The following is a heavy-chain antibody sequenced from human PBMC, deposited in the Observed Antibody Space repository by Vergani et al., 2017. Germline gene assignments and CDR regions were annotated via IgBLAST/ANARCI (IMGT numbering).Heavy chain of an antibody. Sequence: EVQVLESGGGWVQPGGSLRLSCAASGFTSRTSGMNWVRQAPGQGLEWVSGFSGGGGNTHYADSVKGRFIISRDDSKNTMYLQMNSLSIHDTAVYYCAKAIGIFPGCHYFYYMDVWGKGTTVTVSS. J-gene: IGHJ6*03. CDR2: FSGGGGNT. V-gene: IGHV3-23*01. D-gene: IGHD3-3*01. CDR3: AKAIGIFPGCHYFYYMDV. CDR1: GFTSRTSG.